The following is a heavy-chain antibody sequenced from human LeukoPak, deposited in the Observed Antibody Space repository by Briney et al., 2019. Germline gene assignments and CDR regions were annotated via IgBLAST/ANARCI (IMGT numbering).Heavy chain of an antibody. CDR2: ISGGGRGT. Sequence: GGSLRLSCAASRFTFSTCAMSWVRQAPGKGLEWVSTISGGGRGTDYADSVKGQFTISRDNSKNTLYLQMNSLRAEDTAVYYCARERYFDYWGQGTLVTVSS. J-gene: IGHJ4*02. V-gene: IGHV3-23*01. CDR3: ARERYFDY. CDR1: RFTFSTCA.